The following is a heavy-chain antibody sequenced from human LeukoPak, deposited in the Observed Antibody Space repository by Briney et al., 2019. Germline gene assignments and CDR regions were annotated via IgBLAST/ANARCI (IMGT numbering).Heavy chain of an antibody. V-gene: IGHV1-46*01. D-gene: IGHD2-15*01. J-gene: IGHJ4*02. Sequence: ASVKVSCKASGYTFTSYYMHWVRQAPGQGLEWMGIINPSGGSTSYAQKFQGRVTMTRDTSTSTVYMELSSLRSEDTAVYYCARECCSGGSCYGLDYWGQGTLVTVSS. CDR3: ARECCSGGSCYGLDY. CDR1: GYTFTSYY. CDR2: INPSGGST.